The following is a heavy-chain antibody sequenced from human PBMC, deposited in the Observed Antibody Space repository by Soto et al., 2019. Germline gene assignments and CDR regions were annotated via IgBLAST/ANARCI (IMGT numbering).Heavy chain of an antibody. J-gene: IGHJ6*02. CDR3: ARAPMDDYGNYYDGMDV. V-gene: IGHV4-34*01. D-gene: IGHD4-17*01. CDR2: INYRGIT. Sequence: QVQLQQWGAGLLKPSETLSLTCGVSGGSFRGYSWNWIRQSPEKGLEWIGEINYRGITSYNPSLRRRVTMSLDTSTNRLSLTLTSVTAADTAIYYCARAPMDDYGNYYDGMDVWGQGTTITVS. CDR1: GGSFRGYS.